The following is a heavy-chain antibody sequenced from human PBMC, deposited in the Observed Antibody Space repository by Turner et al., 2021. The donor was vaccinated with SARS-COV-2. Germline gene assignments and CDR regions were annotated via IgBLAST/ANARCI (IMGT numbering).Heavy chain of an antibody. J-gene: IGHJ4*02. CDR1: GGFFSVYS. D-gene: IGHD3-16*02. CDR3: ARIKDYDSLWGTYRYSDY. Sequence: QVQLQQWGAGLLKPSETSSLTSAAVGGFFSVYSWSWIRQPPGKGLEWIGEFNHRGTTNYRPSLKSRVTISVDTSKNQFSLRLSSVTAADTAVYFCARIKDYDSLWGTYRYSDYWGQGILVTVSS. V-gene: IGHV4-34*01. CDR2: FNHRGTT.